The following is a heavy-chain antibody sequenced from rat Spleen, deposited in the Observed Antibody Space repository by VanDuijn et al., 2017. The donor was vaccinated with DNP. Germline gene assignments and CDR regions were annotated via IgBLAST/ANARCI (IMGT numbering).Heavy chain of an antibody. CDR1: GFSFSDYY. D-gene: IGHD1-1*01. CDR3: TRPMDYFSGGFAH. Sequence: EVQLVESGGGLVQPGRSLKLSCAASGFSFSDYYMAWVRQAPTKGLEWVAYITYDGGYTYYRDSVKGRFTISRENAKSFLYLQMNSLRSEDMATYYCTRPMDYFSGGFAHWGQGTLVTVSS. J-gene: IGHJ3*01. CDR2: ITYDGGYT. V-gene: IGHV5-20*01.